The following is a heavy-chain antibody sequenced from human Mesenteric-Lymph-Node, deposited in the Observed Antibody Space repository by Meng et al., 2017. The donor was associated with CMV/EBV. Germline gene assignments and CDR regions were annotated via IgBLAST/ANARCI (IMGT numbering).Heavy chain of an antibody. CDR3: ARTAQGNTAMVDY. J-gene: IGHJ4*02. Sequence: CAVSGYPISTTNWWGWIRQPPGKGLEWIGYIYYSGYTYYNPSLKSRVTMSVDTSKNQFSLRLSSVTAVDTAVYYCARTAQGNTAMVDYWGQGTLVTVSS. CDR2: IYYSGYT. CDR1: GYPISTTNW. V-gene: IGHV4-28*01. D-gene: IGHD5-18*01.